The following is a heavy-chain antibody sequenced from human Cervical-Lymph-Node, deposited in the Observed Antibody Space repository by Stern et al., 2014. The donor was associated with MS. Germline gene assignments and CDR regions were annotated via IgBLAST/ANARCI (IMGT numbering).Heavy chain of an antibody. V-gene: IGHV3-23*04. CDR1: GFTFSSYA. CDR3: AKSVRGGSLGPSPHGMDV. Sequence: EVQLEESGGGLVQPGGSLRLSCAASGFTFSSYAMSWVRQAPGKGLEWVSAISGSGGSTYYADSVKGRFTISRDNSKNTLYLQMNSLRAEDTAVYYCAKSVRGGSLGPSPHGMDVWGQGTTVTVSS. D-gene: IGHD3-10*02. J-gene: IGHJ6*02. CDR2: ISGSGGST.